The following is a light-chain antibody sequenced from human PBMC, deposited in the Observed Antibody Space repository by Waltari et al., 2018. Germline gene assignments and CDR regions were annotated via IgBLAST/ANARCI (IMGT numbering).Light chain of an antibody. CDR3: QQRRNWPLT. J-gene: IGKJ4*01. Sequence: DIVLTQSPAILSLSPGERASLSCRASQSVTNYLVWYQQKPGQAPRLLIYDTSNRATGIPARFSGSGFGTDFTLTISSLEPEDFAVYYCQQRRNWPLTFGGGTKVEIK. V-gene: IGKV3-11*01. CDR1: QSVTNY. CDR2: DTS.